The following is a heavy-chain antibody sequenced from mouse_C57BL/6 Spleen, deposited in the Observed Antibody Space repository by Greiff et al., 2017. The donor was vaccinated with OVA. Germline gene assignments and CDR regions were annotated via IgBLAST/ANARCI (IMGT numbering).Heavy chain of an antibody. CDR1: GYTFTNYW. J-gene: IGHJ1*03. Sequence: VKLMESGAELVRPGTSVKMSCKASGYTFTNYWIGWAKQRPGHGLEWIGDIYPGGGYTNYNEKFKGKATLTADKSSSTAYMQFSSLTSEDSAIYYCAREGGSSSWYFDVWGTGTTVTVSS. D-gene: IGHD1-1*01. V-gene: IGHV1-63*01. CDR2: IYPGGGYT. CDR3: AREGGSSSWYFDV.